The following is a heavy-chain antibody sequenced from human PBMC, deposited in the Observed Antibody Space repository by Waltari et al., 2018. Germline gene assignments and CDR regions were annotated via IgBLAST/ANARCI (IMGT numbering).Heavy chain of an antibody. CDR1: GFTFSSYS. CDR2: ISSSSSYI. D-gene: IGHD3-9*01. Sequence: EVQLVESGGGLVKPGGSLRLSCAASGFTFSSYSMNWVRQAPGRGLEWVSSISSSSSYIYYADSVKVRFTISRDNAKNSLYLQMNSLRAEDTAVYYCARIPYYDILTGFPYYFDYWGQGTLVTVSS. J-gene: IGHJ4*02. CDR3: ARIPYYDILTGFPYYFDY. V-gene: IGHV3-21*01.